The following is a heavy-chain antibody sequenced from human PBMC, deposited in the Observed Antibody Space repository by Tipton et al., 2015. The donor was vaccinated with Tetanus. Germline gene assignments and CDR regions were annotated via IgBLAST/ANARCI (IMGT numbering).Heavy chain of an antibody. V-gene: IGHV4-59*02. CDR2: AYYTGDT. Sequence: LRLSCTVSGDSVSGYYWSWIRQPPGKGLEWVGYAYYTGDTHYNPSLKSRVTISMDRSENQISLKMTSVTAADTAVYYCAGVTAQRTELCFEHCGQGTQVTVSS. J-gene: IGHJ1*01. CDR1: GDSVSGYY. D-gene: IGHD3-16*01. CDR3: AGVTAQRTELCFEH.